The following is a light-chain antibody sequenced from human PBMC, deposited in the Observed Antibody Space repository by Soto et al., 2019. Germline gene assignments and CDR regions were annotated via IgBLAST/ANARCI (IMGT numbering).Light chain of an antibody. V-gene: IGKV4-1*01. CDR1: QSVLYSSTNKNY. J-gene: IGKJ1*01. CDR3: QQYYSTPPT. Sequence: DIVMTQSPDSLAVSLGERATINCKSIQSVLYSSTNKNYLAWYQQKPGQPPKLLIYWASTRESGVPDRFSGSGYGTAFTLTISSLQAEDVAVYYCQQYYSTPPTFGQGTKVEI. CDR2: WAS.